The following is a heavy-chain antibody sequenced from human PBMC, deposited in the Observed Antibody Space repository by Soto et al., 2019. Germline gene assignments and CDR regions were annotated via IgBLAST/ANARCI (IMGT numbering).Heavy chain of an antibody. V-gene: IGHV1-18*01. D-gene: IGHD6-19*01. CDR2: ISAFNGET. CDR1: GFTFSDYG. Sequence: QIQLVQSGAEVKKPGASVKVSCKASGFTFSDYGFSWVRQAPGRGLEWMGWISAFNGETNYTQKAEGSVAMTTDAATTTAYMELRSLTVDDTAVYYCVRDQQWLLPVPLNFDYWGQGTVVTVSS. J-gene: IGHJ4*02. CDR3: VRDQQWLLPVPLNFDY.